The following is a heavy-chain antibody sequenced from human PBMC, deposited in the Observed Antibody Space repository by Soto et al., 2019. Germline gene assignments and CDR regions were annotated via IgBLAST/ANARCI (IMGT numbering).Heavy chain of an antibody. V-gene: IGHV3-53*01. CDR3: AGMRGTDNWFDP. Sequence: EVQLVESGGGLIQPGGSLRLTCAASGFSVSSNYMSWVRQAPGKGLEWVSAIYIGTTTYYADSVKGRFTISKDNLRNTLELQMSSLRADDTAVYYGAGMRGTDNWFDPGGQGTLVTVSS. J-gene: IGHJ5*02. CDR2: IYIGTTT. CDR1: GFSVSSNY.